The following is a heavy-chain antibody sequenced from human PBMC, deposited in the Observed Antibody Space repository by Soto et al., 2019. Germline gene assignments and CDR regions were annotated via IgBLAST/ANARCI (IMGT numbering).Heavy chain of an antibody. J-gene: IGHJ4*02. CDR2: ISSSGSYI. CDR3: ARDLRRGLSYYDFWSGCPYFDY. V-gene: IGHV3-21*06. CDR1: GFTFSSHS. D-gene: IGHD3-3*01. Sequence: GGSLRLSCAASGFTFSSHSMNWVRQAPGKGLEWVSSISSSGSYIYYADSVKGRFTTSRDNAKNSLYLQMNGLRAEDTAVYYCARDLRRGLSYYDFWSGCPYFDYWGLGT.